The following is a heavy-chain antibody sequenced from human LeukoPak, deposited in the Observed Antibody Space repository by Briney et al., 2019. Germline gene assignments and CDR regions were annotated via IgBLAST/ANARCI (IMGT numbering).Heavy chain of an antibody. J-gene: IGHJ4*02. CDR2: IRSKANSYAT. CDR3: TRPAAAGTFDY. CDR1: GFTFSGSA. V-gene: IGHV3-73*01. D-gene: IGHD6-13*01. Sequence: GSLRLSCAASGFTFSGSAMHWVRQASGKGLEWVGRIRSKANSYATAYAASVKGRFTISRDDSKNTAYLQMNSLKTEDTAVYYCTRPAAAGTFDYWGQGTLVTVSS.